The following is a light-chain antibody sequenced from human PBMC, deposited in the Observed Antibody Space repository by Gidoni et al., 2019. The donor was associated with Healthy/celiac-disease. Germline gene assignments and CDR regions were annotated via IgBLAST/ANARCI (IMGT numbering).Light chain of an antibody. J-gene: IGKJ4*01. CDR1: QSISSY. V-gene: IGKV1-39*01. Sequence: IQMTQSPSSLSASVGDRVTITCRASQSISSYLNWYQQKPGKAPKLLIYAASSLPSGVPSRFSGSGSGTDFTLTISSLQPEDFATYYCQQRYSTPRTFGGGPKVEIK. CDR2: AAS. CDR3: QQRYSTPRT.